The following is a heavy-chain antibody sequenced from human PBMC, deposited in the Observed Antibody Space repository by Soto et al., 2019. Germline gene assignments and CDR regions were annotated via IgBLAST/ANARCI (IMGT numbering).Heavy chain of an antibody. D-gene: IGHD3-3*01. CDR2: INAGNGNT. Sequence: ASVKVSCKASGYTFTSYAMHWVRQAPGQRLEWMGWINAGNGNTKYSQKFQGRVTITRDTSASTAYMELSSPRSEDTAVYYCARVWSRITIFGVVKGFDYCGQRTLVTVSS. V-gene: IGHV1-3*01. CDR1: GYTFTSYA. J-gene: IGHJ4*02. CDR3: ARVWSRITIFGVVKGFDY.